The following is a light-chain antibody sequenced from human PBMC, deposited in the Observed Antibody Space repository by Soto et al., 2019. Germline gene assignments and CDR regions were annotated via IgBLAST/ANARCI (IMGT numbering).Light chain of an antibody. J-gene: IGKJ2*01. CDR3: QRFGGSPYN. CDR2: GAS. CDR1: QSLSSSY. Sequence: EIVLTQSPDTLSLAPGDTATLSCRASQSLSSSYLAWYQQRPGQAPRLLIYGASSRATGIPDRFRGSGSGTDFTLTISRLEPEDFAVYYCQRFGGSPYNFGQGTKLDIK. V-gene: IGKV3-20*01.